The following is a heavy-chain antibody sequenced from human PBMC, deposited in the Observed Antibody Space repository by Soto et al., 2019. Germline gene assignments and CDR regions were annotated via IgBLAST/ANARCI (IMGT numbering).Heavy chain of an antibody. V-gene: IGHV3-33*01. Sequence: QVQLVESGGGVVQPGRSLRLSCAASGFTFSSYGMHWVRQAPGKGLEWVAVIWYDGSNKYYADSVKGRFTISRDNSKNPLNQKVNSPGSEGTAVYYCARESQLRWVGEPWGWFDAWGQGTLVTVSS. D-gene: IGHD3-10*01. CDR3: ARESQLRWVGEPWGWFDA. CDR2: IWYDGSNK. J-gene: IGHJ5*02. CDR1: GFTFSSYG.